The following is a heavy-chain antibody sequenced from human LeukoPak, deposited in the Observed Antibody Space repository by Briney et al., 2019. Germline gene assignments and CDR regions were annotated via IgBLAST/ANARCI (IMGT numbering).Heavy chain of an antibody. CDR2: IYYSGST. CDR1: GGSISSSSYY. V-gene: IGHV4-39*01. Sequence: SETLSLTCTVSGGSISSSSYYWGWIRQPPGTGLEWIGSIYYSGSTYYNPSLKSRVTISVDTSKNQFSLKLSSVTAADTAVYYCARGRAVAGTVNYYYGMDVWGQGTTVTVSS. CDR3: ARGRAVAGTVNYYYGMDV. D-gene: IGHD6-19*01. J-gene: IGHJ6*02.